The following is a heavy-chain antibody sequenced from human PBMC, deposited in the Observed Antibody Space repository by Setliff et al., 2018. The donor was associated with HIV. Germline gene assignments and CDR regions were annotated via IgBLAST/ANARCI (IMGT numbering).Heavy chain of an antibody. J-gene: IGHJ1*01. D-gene: IGHD3-22*01. CDR1: GFSFTSFG. CDR3: VRGVTRDISGYYRDEYFQH. CDR2: ISGYNSNS. V-gene: IGHV1-18*01. Sequence: ASVKVSSKASGFSFTSFGITWVRQAPGQGLEWVGWISGYNSNSNNAQKFQGRVTMTTDPFTSTAYMDLRTLRSDDTAVYYCVRGVTRDISGYYRDEYFQHWGQGTPVTVSS.